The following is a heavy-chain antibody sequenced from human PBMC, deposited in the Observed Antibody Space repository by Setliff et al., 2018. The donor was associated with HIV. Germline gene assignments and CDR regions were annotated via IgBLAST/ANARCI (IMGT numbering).Heavy chain of an antibody. Sequence: ASVKVSCKTSGFTFSNYAIHWVRQAPGQGLEWMGWINAGNGDTRYSPKFQGRVTFTRDSSASTVYMEMSSLRSEDTAVYYCARDSPPQLQDYYYGMDVWGQGTTVTVSS. D-gene: IGHD3-10*01. J-gene: IGHJ6*02. V-gene: IGHV1-3*01. CDR2: INAGNGDT. CDR1: GFTFSNYA. CDR3: ARDSPPQLQDYYYGMDV.